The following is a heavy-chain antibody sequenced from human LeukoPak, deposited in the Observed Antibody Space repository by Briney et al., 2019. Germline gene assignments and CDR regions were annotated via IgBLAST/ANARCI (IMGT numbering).Heavy chain of an antibody. CDR1: GFTFDDYA. J-gene: IGHJ2*01. V-gene: IGHV3-9*01. D-gene: IGHD5-18*01. CDR2: ISWNSGSI. Sequence: GGFLRLSCAASGFTFDDYAMHWVRQAPGKGLEWVSGISWNSGSIGYADSVKGRFTISRDNAKNSLYLQMNSLRAEDTALYYCARAEGGYSYGPQGYFDLWGRGTLVTVSS. CDR3: ARAEGGYSYGPQGYFDL.